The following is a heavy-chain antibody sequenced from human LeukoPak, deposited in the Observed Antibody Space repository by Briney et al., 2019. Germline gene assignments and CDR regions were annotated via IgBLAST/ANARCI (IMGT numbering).Heavy chain of an antibody. CDR3: ARAGYCSGGSWYGNDY. J-gene: IGHJ4*02. CDR2: IWYDGSKK. CDR1: GFTCNTYG. V-gene: IGHV3-33*01. D-gene: IGHD2-15*01. Sequence: GGSLRLSCAASGFTCNTYGMHWVRQAPGKGLEWVAVIWYDGSKKHNADSVKGRFTMSRDNSKNALDLQMDSLRVEDTAVYCCARAGYCSGGSWYGNDYWGQGTLVTVSS.